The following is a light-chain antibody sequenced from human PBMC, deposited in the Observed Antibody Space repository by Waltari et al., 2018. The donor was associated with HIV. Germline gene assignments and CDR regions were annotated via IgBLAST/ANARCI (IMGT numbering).Light chain of an antibody. J-gene: IGLJ2*01. V-gene: IGLV3-1*01. CDR2: QDN. Sequence: SYEVTQPPSVAVSPGQTASITCSGYELGDKYTCWYQQKPGQSPLLVIYQDNKRPSGITERFSASSSGNTATLTISGTLPMDEADYYCQAWGSSTSGVFGRGTRLTVL. CDR3: QAWGSSTSGV. CDR1: ELGDKY.